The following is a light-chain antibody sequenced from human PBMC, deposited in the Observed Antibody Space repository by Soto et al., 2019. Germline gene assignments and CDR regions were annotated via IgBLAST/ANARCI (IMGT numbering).Light chain of an antibody. J-gene: IGLJ2*01. V-gene: IGLV1-47*01. CDR1: NSNIGSNF. CDR2: RND. Sequence: QPVLTQPPSASGTPGQRVTIACSGSNSNIGSNFVYWYQHLPGTAPKFLIYRNDQRTSGVPDRFSASKSGTSASLIITGLRSEDEADYYCTAWDDSLGVVFGGGTKLTVL. CDR3: TAWDDSLGVV.